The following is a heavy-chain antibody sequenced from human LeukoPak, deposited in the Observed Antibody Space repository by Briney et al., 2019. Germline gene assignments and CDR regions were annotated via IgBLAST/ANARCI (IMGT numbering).Heavy chain of an antibody. Sequence: AASVKVSCKASGYTFTSYDINWVRQATGQGLEWMGWMNPNSGNTGYAQKFQGRVTMTRNTSISTAYMELSSLRSEDTAVYYCARSLLWFGELFYYGMDVWGQGTTVTVSS. D-gene: IGHD3-10*01. CDR2: MNPNSGNT. CDR3: ARSLLWFGELFYYGMDV. V-gene: IGHV1-8*01. J-gene: IGHJ6*02. CDR1: GYTFTSYD.